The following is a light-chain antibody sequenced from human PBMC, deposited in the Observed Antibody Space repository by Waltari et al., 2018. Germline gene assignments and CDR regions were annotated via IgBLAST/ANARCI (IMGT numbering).Light chain of an antibody. V-gene: IGLV2-14*03. CDR2: DVS. J-gene: IGLJ1*01. CDR3: SSYTTSNTLV. CDR1: SSDVGGYKY. Sequence: QSALTQPASVSGSPGQSITISYTGTSSDVGGYKYVSWYQQHPGKAPKLMIYDVSNRPSGVSNRFSGSKSGNTASLTISGLQAEDEADYYCSSYTTSNTLVFGTGTNVIVL.